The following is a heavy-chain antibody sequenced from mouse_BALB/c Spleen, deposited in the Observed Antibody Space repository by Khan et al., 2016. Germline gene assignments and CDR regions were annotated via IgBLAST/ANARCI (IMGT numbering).Heavy chain of an antibody. CDR3: AREGIYSGYTMYH. Sequence: EVQLVESGGGLVRPGGSLKLSCAASGFTFSHYGMSWVRQTPDKRLELVARITSNGGNTYYPHSVKGRFTISRDNAKNTLYLQMSRLKSADTAMYYWAREGIYSGYTMYHGGQGTSGAVSS. CDR2: ITSNGGNT. J-gene: IGHJ4*01. D-gene: IGHD1-1*01. V-gene: IGHV5-6-3*01. CDR1: GFTFSHYG.